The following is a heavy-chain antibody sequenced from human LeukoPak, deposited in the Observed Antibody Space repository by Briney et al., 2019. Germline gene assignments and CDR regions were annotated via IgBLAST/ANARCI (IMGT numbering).Heavy chain of an antibody. CDR1: GFTFSDYY. J-gene: IGHJ6*03. Sequence: GGSLRLSCAASGFTFSDYYMSWIRQAPGKGLEWVSYISSSGSTIYYADSVKGRFIISRDNAKNSLYLQMNSLRAEDTAVYYCARDPDSPQPTYCSSTSCLTPGYYYYYMDVWGKGTTVTVSS. CDR3: ARDPDSPQPTYCSSTSCLTPGYYYYYMDV. D-gene: IGHD2-2*01. V-gene: IGHV3-11*04. CDR2: ISSSGSTI.